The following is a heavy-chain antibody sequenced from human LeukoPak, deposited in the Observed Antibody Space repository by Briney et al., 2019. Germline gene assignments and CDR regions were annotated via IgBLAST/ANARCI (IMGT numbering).Heavy chain of an antibody. V-gene: IGHV4-4*02. CDR2: IYHSEST. J-gene: IGHJ5*02. CDR3: ARVSWPGNWFDP. D-gene: IGHD5-12*01. CDR1: GDSISSSNW. Sequence: SETLSLTCAVSGDSISSSNWWSWVRQPPGKGLQWIGEIYHSESTNYNPSLKSRVTISVDKSKNQFSLKLTSVTAADTAVYYCARVSWPGNWFDPWGQGTLFTVSS.